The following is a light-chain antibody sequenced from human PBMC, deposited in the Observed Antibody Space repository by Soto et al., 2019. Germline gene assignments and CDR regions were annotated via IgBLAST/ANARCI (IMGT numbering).Light chain of an antibody. CDR1: QSVRGN. CDR2: GAS. J-gene: IGKJ1*01. Sequence: EIVMTQSPATRSVSPGERATLSCRASQSVRGNLAWYQQKPGQAPRLLIYGASIMDTGIPARFSGSGSGTEFTLSISSRQSEDFAVYYCQQYNNWPQTFGQGTKGAIK. V-gene: IGKV3-15*01. CDR3: QQYNNWPQT.